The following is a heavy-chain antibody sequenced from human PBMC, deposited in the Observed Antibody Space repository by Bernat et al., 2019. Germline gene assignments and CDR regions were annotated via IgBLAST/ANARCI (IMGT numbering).Heavy chain of an antibody. V-gene: IGHV3-7*01. CDR1: GFTFSDFW. CDR2: IKRDGREK. J-gene: IGHJ6*02. D-gene: IGHD3-3*01. Sequence: QLVESGGGLVQWGESLRLSCAASGFTFSDFWMSWVRQAPGKGLEWVANIKRDGREKNYVDSVKGRFTISRDNAKKSLYLQMNSLRAEDTAVYYCAGDNPAEGEWFADKNYGMDVWGQGTTVTVSS. CDR3: AGDNPAEGEWFADKNYGMDV.